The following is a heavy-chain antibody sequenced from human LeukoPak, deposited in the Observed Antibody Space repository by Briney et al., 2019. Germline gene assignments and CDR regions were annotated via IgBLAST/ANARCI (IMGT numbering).Heavy chain of an antibody. CDR1: GXAFKTYC. CDR3: ARRGDGFYWFDP. CDR2: IYPGDSDT. J-gene: IGHJ5*02. Sequence: GESLKISFKGSGXAFKTYCIGWVRQMPGKGLEWMGTIYPGDSDTRYSPSFQGQVTISADKSISTAYLQWNSLKASDTAIYYCARRGDGFYWFDPWGQGTMVTVSS. V-gene: IGHV5-51*01. D-gene: IGHD3-3*01.